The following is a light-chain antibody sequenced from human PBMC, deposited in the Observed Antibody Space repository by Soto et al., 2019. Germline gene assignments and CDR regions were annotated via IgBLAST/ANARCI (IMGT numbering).Light chain of an antibody. Sequence: AIRMTQSPSSFSASTGDRVTITCRASQGISSYLTWYQQKPGKAPKLLIYGASTLQGGVPSRFSGSGSGTDFTLTITSLQSEDFATYYCQQYYTYPITFGQGTRLEIK. CDR2: GAS. V-gene: IGKV1-8*01. CDR3: QQYYTYPIT. J-gene: IGKJ5*01. CDR1: QGISSY.